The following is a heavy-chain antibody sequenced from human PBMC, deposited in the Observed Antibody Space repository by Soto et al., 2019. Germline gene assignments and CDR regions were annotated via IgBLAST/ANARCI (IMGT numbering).Heavy chain of an antibody. CDR2: IYYSGST. D-gene: IGHD6-19*01. CDR1: GGSISSYY. J-gene: IGHJ4*02. CDR3: ARQWMLISRDHFDY. V-gene: IGHV4-59*01. Sequence: QVQLQESGPGLVKPSETLSLTCTVSGGSISSYYWSWIRQYPGKGLEWIGYIYYSGSTNYNPSLKSRVAISVDTSRYHFSLQLSSVTAADPALYYCARQWMLISRDHFDYRGQGALVTVAS.